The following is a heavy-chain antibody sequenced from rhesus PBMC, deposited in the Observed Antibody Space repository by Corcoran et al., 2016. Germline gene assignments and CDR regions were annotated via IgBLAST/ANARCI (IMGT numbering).Heavy chain of an antibody. V-gene: IGHV4-65*01. CDR1: GGSVSSRNW. Sequence: QVQLQESGPGLVKPSETLSLTCAVSGGSVSSRNWWSWIRQPPGKGLEWNGYIYGSSGNTYYNPALHSRVTISTDTSKNQISLKLSSVTAADAAVYYCASLYSSGWYYFDYWGQGVLATVSS. CDR2: IYGSSGNT. CDR3: ASLYSSGWYYFDY. J-gene: IGHJ4*01. D-gene: IGHD6-31*01.